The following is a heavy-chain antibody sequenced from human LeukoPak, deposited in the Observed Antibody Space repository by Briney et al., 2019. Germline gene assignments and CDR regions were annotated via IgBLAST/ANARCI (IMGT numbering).Heavy chain of an antibody. J-gene: IGHJ4*02. D-gene: IGHD3-10*01. Sequence: PSETLSLTCTVSGGSISSGGYYWSWIRQHPGKGLEWTGYIYYSGSTYYNPSLKSRVTISVDTSKNQFSLKLSSVTAADTAVYYCARDRLDAVEFPIGYFDYWGQGTLVTVSS. CDR3: ARDRLDAVEFPIGYFDY. CDR1: GGSISSGGYY. V-gene: IGHV4-31*03. CDR2: IYYSGST.